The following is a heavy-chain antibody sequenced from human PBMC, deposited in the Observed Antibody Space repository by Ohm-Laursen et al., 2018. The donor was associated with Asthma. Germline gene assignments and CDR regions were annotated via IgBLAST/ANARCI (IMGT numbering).Heavy chain of an antibody. J-gene: IGHJ4*02. CDR2: ISYDRSNK. Sequence: SLRLSCAASGFTFSSYAMHWVRQAPGKGLEWVAVISYDRSNKYYADSVKGRFTISRDNSKNTLCLQMNSLRAEDTAVYYCARGRYYFDYWGQGTLVTVSS. CDR3: ARGRYYFDY. V-gene: IGHV3-30-3*01. CDR1: GFTFSSYA.